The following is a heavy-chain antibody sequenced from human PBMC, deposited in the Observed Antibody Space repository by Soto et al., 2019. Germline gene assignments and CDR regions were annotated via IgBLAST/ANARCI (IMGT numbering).Heavy chain of an antibody. CDR2: INPNSGGT. D-gene: IGHD3-3*01. J-gene: IGHJ5*02. Sequence: GASLKVSCKASGYTFTGCYMHWVRQAPGQGLEWMGGINPNSGGTNYAQKFQGWVTMTRDTCISTAYMELSRLRSDDTAVYYCARDCNGFGYNWFDAGGRGTLVSVSS. V-gene: IGHV1-2*04. CDR3: ARDCNGFGYNWFDA. CDR1: GYTFTGCY.